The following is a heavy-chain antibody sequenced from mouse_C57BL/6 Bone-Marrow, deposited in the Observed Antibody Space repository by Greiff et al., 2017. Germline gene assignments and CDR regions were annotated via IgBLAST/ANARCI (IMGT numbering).Heavy chain of an antibody. D-gene: IGHD1-1*01. CDR1: GYTFTSYW. Sequence: QVQLQQPGAELVRPGASVKLSCKASGYTFTSYWINWVKQRPGQGLEWIGNIYPSGSYTNYTQKFKDKATLTVDKSSSTAYMQLSSPTSEDSAVYYCTRDYYGSLWGQEALVTVSA. V-gene: IGHV1-69*02. CDR3: TRDYYGSL. CDR2: IYPSGSYT. J-gene: IGHJ3*01.